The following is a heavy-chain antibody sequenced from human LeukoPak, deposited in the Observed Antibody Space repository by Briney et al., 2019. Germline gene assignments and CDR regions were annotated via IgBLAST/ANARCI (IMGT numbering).Heavy chain of an antibody. CDR3: ARRYTPPTSIAARYYFDY. J-gene: IGHJ4*02. Sequence: SETLSLTCAVSGYSISSGYYWGWLRQPPGTGLEWIWSIYHSGSTYYNPSLNSRVTISVDTSKNQYSLKLSSVTAADTAVYYGARRYTPPTSIAARYYFDYWGQGTPVTVSS. D-gene: IGHD6-6*01. CDR2: IYHSGST. CDR1: GYSISSGYY. V-gene: IGHV4-38-2*01.